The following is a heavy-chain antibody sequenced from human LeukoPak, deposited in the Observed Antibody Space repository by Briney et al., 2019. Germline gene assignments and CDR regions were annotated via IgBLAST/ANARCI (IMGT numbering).Heavy chain of an antibody. CDR3: ARGVGCSSTSCYEFYYYGMDV. CDR1: GYTFTGYY. CDR2: INANSGGT. J-gene: IGHJ6*04. D-gene: IGHD2-2*01. V-gene: IGHV1-2*04. Sequence: ASVTVSCKASGYTFTGYYMHCVRQAPGQGLEWIGWINANSGGTNYAQKFQGWVTMIRETSISTAYMVRSRLKSDDTAFYYCARGVGCSSTSCYEFYYYGMDVWGKGTTVTVSS.